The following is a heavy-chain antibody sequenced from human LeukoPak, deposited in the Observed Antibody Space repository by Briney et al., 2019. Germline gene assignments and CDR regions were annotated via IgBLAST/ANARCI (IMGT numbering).Heavy chain of an antibody. CDR3: ARVRGDYYDSSGYLTWFDP. CDR1: GGSISSSSYY. D-gene: IGHD3-22*01. CDR2: IYYSGST. J-gene: IGHJ5*02. Sequence: SSETLSLTCTVSGGSISSSSYYWGWIRQPPGKGLEWIGSIYYSGSTYYNPSLKSRVTISVDTSKNQFSLKLSSVTAADTAVYYCARVRGDYYDSSGYLTWFDPWGQGTLVTVSS. V-gene: IGHV4-39*07.